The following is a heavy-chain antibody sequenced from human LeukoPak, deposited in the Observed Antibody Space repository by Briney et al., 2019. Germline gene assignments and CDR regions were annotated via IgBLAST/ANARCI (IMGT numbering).Heavy chain of an antibody. J-gene: IGHJ3*02. D-gene: IGHD5-24*01. CDR3: VRLGKEMATIGI. Sequence: GSLRLSCAASGFTFSSYAMSWVRQAPGKGLEWVSAISGSGGSTYYADSVKGRFTISRDNSKNTLYLQMNSLRAEDTAVYYCVRLGKEMATIGIWGQGTMVTVSS. CDR1: GFTFSSYA. CDR2: ISGSGGST. V-gene: IGHV3-23*01.